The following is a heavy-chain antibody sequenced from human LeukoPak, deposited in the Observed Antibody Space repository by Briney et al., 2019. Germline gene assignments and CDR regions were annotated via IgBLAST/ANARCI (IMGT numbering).Heavy chain of an antibody. CDR2: ISGSGGST. CDR3: AKKGLEGAYFDY. CDR1: GFTFSSYG. J-gene: IGHJ4*02. Sequence: GGTLRLSYAASGFTFSSYGMSWVRQAPGKGLEWVSAISGSGGSTYYADSVKGRFTISRDNSKNTLYLQMNSLRAEDTAVYYCAKKGLEGAYFDYWGQGTLVTVSS. V-gene: IGHV3-23*01.